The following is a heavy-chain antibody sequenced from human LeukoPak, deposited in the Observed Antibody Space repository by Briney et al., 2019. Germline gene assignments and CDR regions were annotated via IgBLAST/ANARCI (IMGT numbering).Heavy chain of an antibody. J-gene: IGHJ4*02. V-gene: IGHV3-23*01. CDR3: AKDSGRGSGYSRGGDL. Sequence: GGSLRLSCAASGFTFSSYAMSWVRQAPGKGLEWVSAISGSGGSTYYADSVKGRFTISRDNSKNTLYLQMNSLRAEDTAVYYCAKDSGRGSGYSRGGDLWGQGTLVTVSS. CDR2: ISGSGGST. CDR1: GFTFSSYA. D-gene: IGHD3-22*01.